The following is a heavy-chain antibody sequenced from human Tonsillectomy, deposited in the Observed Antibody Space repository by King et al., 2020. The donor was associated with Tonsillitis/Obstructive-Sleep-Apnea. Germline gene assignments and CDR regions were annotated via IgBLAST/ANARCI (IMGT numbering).Heavy chain of an antibody. CDR1: GFTFSSYA. D-gene: IGHD3-10*01. Sequence: QLVQSGGGVVQPGRSLRLSCAASGFTFSSYAMHWVRQAPGKGLEWVAVISFDGSNEYYADSVRGRFTISRDKSKNTLYLQMNSLRAADTAVYYCARDRGGGTPDDTQHWGQGTLVTVSS. CDR3: ARDRGGGTPDDTQH. V-gene: IGHV3-30*01. CDR2: ISFDGSNE. J-gene: IGHJ1*01.